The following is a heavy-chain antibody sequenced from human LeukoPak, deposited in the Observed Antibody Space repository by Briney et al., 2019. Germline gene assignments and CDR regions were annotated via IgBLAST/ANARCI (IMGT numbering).Heavy chain of an antibody. Sequence: GGSLRLSCAASGFTVSSNYMSWVRQAPGKGLEWVSVIYSGGSTYYADSVKGRFTISRDNSKNTLYLQMNSLRAEDTAVYYCTTDHDSNAYYYTYASWGQGTLVTVSS. V-gene: IGHV3-53*01. D-gene: IGHD3-22*01. CDR3: TTDHDSNAYYYTYAS. CDR1: GFTVSSNY. CDR2: IYSGGST. J-gene: IGHJ4*02.